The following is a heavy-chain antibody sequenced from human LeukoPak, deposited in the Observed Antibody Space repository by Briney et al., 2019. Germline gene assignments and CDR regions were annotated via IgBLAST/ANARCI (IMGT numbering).Heavy chain of an antibody. J-gene: IGHJ4*02. CDR1: GGTFSSYA. CDR3: ASHSGYCSGGSCYYYYFDC. D-gene: IGHD2-15*01. Sequence: SVKVSCKASGGTFSSYAISWVRQAPGQGLEWMGRIIPIFGTANYAQKFQGRVTFTTDESTCTAYLELSRLRSEDTAVYYCASHSGYCSGGSCYYYYFDCWGQGTLVTVSS. CDR2: IIPIFGTA. V-gene: IGHV1-69*05.